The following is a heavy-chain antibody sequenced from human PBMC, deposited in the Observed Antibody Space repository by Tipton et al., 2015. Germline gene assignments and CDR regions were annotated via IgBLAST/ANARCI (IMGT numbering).Heavy chain of an antibody. D-gene: IGHD3-16*01. CDR1: GYNFATYW. V-gene: IGHV5-51*01. J-gene: IGHJ4*02. Sequence: QLVQSGAEVKKPGESLKISCKASGYNFATYWIAWVRQMPGKGLEWMGIIYPGDSDTRYSPSFQGQVTISADKSITTAYLQWSSLKASDTAIYYCARRGDLDYWGQGTLVTVSS. CDR3: ARRGDLDY. CDR2: IYPGDSDT.